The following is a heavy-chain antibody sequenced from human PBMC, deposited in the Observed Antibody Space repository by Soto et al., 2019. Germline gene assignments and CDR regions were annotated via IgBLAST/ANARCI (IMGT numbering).Heavy chain of an antibody. CDR3: ARENSVQAWLHHFDH. CDR1: GFSFSSFA. V-gene: IGHV3-48*03. D-gene: IGHD5-18*01. J-gene: IGHJ4*02. CDR2: ISDDGASI. Sequence: GGSLRLSCEASGFSFSSFAMNWVRQAPGRGLEWVSYISDDGASIYYADSLKGRFTISRDNAKNSLSLQMNNLRAEDTAVYYCARENSVQAWLHHFDHWGRGTLVTVSS.